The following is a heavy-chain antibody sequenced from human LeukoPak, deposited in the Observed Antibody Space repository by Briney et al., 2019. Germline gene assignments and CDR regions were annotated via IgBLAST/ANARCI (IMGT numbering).Heavy chain of an antibody. CDR1: GGSISSSSYY. V-gene: IGHV4-39*01. CDR3: ARHKLVWFGEFYYFDY. D-gene: IGHD3-10*01. J-gene: IGHJ4*02. CDR2: IYYSGST. Sequence: PSETLSLTCTVSGGSISSSSYYWGWLRQPPGKGLEWIGSIYYSGSTYYNPSLKSRVTISVDTSKNQFSLKLSSVTAADTAVYYCARHKLVWFGEFYYFDYWGQGTLVTVSS.